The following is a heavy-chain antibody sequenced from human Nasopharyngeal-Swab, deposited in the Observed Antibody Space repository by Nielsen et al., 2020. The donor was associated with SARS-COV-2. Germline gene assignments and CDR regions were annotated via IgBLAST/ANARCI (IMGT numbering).Heavy chain of an antibody. CDR3: ARVNVVYYYYGMDV. V-gene: IGHV7-4-1*02. CDR2: INTNTGNP. Sequence: WVRQAPGQGLEWMGWINTNTGNPTYAQGFTGRFVFSLDTSVSTAYLQISSLKAEDTAVYYCARVNVVYYYYGMDVWGQGTTVPSP. D-gene: IGHD2-15*01. J-gene: IGHJ6*02.